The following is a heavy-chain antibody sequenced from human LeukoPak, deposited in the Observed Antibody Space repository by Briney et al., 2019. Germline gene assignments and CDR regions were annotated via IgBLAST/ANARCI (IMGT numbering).Heavy chain of an antibody. CDR2: ISSSSSTI. CDR1: GFTFSSYS. CDR3: ARVSWVFYGSRETSYNWFDP. Sequence: GGSLRLSCAASGFTFSSYSMNWVRQAPGKGLEWVSYISSSSSTIYYADSVKGRFTISRDNAKNSLYLQMNSLRAEDTAVYYCARVSWVFYGSRETSYNWFDPWGQGTLVTVSS. V-gene: IGHV3-48*01. D-gene: IGHD1-26*01. J-gene: IGHJ5*02.